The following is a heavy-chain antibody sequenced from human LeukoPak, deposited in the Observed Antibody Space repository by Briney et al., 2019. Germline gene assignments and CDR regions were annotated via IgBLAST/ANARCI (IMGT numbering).Heavy chain of an antibody. V-gene: IGHV7-4-1*02. J-gene: IGHJ5*02. CDR2: INTNTGNP. CDR3: ARDTLLGYCSGGSCYGFDP. D-gene: IGHD2-15*01. Sequence: ASVKVSCKASGYTFTRYTMNWVRQAPGQGLEWMGWINTNTGNPTYAQGFTGRFVFSLDTSVSTAYLQISSLKAEDTAVYYCARDTLLGYCSGGSCYGFDPWGQGTLVTVSS. CDR1: GYTFTRYT.